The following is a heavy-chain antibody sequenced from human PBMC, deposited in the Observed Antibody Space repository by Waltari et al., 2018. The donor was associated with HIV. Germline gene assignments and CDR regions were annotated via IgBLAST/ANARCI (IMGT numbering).Heavy chain of an antibody. CDR2: INTNIDET. J-gene: IGHJ4*02. CDR3: ARVYGELWLNYFDY. V-gene: IGHV1-3*04. Sequence: QVQLVQSGAEVKKPGASVNVSCTAYGYAFKGYVLHWVRQAPGQRPEWMGRINTNIDETKYSQKFQGRVTITRDTSASTVYMELSSLRSEDTAVYYCARVYGELWLNYFDYWGQGTLVTVSS. CDR1: GYAFKGYV. D-gene: IGHD3-16*01.